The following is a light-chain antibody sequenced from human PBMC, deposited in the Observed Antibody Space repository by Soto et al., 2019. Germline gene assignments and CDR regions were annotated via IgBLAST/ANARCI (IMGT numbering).Light chain of an antibody. CDR1: QGISSY. J-gene: IGKJ4*01. V-gene: IGKV1-8*01. Sequence: QMTQSPSTLSASVGDRVTITCRASQGISSYLAWYQQKPGKAPKLLIYAASTLQSGVPSRFSGSGSGTDFTLTIRCLQSEDFATYYCKQYYSYPLTFGGGTKVDIK. CDR2: AAS. CDR3: KQYYSYPLT.